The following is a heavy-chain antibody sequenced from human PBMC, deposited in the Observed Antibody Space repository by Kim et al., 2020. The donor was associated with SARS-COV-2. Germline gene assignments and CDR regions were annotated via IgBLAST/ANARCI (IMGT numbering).Heavy chain of an antibody. CDR2: IRGKGENFAT. CDR3: TSPYSGNWFAGY. Sequence: GGSLRLSCVASGFTFSGAAIQWVRQASGKGLEWVGRIRGKGENFATAYAATVKGRFTISRDDSKNSAYLQMNSLKTEDTAVYYCTSPYSGNWFAGYWGQGTLVTVSS. D-gene: IGHD6-13*01. CDR1: GFTFSGAA. J-gene: IGHJ4*02. V-gene: IGHV3-73*01.